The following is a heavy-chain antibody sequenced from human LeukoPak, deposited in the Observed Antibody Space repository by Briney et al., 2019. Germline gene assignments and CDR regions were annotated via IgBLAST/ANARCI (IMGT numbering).Heavy chain of an antibody. J-gene: IGHJ4*02. Sequence: GSLRLSCAASGFTFSSSAMSWVRQAPGKGLEWVSAISGNGGNTYYADSVKGRFTISRDNSKNTLYMQMNSLGAEDTAVYFCASQKENFYDSSGNKWGQGTLVTVSS. V-gene: IGHV3-23*01. D-gene: IGHD3-22*01. CDR1: GFTFSSSA. CDR3: ASQKENFYDSSGNK. CDR2: ISGNGGNT.